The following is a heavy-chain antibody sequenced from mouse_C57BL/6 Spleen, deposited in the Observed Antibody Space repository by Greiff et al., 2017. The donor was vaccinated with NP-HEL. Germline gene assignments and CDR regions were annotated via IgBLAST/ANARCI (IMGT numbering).Heavy chain of an antibody. J-gene: IGHJ1*03. D-gene: IGHD1-1*01. Sequence: VQLQQSGPELVKPGASVKISCKASGYTFTDYYMNWVKQSHGKSLEWIGDINPNNGGTSYNQKFKGKATLTVDKSSSTAYMELRSLTSEDSADYDSARWITTVVARYFEVWGTGTTVTVSS. CDR1: GYTFTDYY. V-gene: IGHV1-26*01. CDR2: INPNNGGT. CDR3: ARWITTVVARYFEV.